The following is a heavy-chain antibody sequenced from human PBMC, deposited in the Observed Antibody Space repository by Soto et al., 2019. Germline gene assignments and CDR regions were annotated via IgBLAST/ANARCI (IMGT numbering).Heavy chain of an antibody. V-gene: IGHV1-2*04. D-gene: IGHD2-15*01. Sequence: GASVKVSCKASGYTFTGYYMHWVRQAPGQGLEWMGWINPNSGGTNYAQKFQGWVTMTRDTSISTAYMELSRLRSDDTAVYYCARASSGRRWFPGYDAFDIRGQGTMVTVSS. CDR2: INPNSGGT. CDR1: GYTFTGYY. J-gene: IGHJ3*02. CDR3: ARASSGRRWFPGYDAFDI.